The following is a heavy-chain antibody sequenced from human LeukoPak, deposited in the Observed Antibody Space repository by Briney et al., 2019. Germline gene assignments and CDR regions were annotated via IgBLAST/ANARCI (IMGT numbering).Heavy chain of an antibody. D-gene: IGHD2/OR15-2a*01. CDR1: GFTFSGNW. J-gene: IGHJ4*02. V-gene: IGHV3-7*01. CDR2: INPDGSQK. CDR3: AKLLGTPTTYDS. Sequence: GGSLTLSCGASGFTFSGNWMSWVRQAPGKGLEWVASINPDGSQKLYVDSVKGRFTISRDNTKSSLYLQMNSLGAEDTAMYYCAKLLGTPTTYDSWGQGTRVTVSS.